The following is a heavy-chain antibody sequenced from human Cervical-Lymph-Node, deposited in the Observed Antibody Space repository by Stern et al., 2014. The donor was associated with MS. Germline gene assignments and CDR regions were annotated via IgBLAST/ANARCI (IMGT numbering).Heavy chain of an antibody. J-gene: IGHJ4*02. Sequence: MQLVESGGGVVQPGRSLRLSCEASGFTFSTYGMHWVRQAPGKGLEWVAVTSSDGSNKYYADSVKGRFTVSRDNSKNTLYLQMNSLRAEDTAVYYCAKRIAAAGTHPGTFDYWGQGTLVTVSS. CDR3: AKRIAAAGTHPGTFDY. CDR2: TSSDGSNK. D-gene: IGHD6-13*01. CDR1: GFTFSTYG. V-gene: IGHV3-30*18.